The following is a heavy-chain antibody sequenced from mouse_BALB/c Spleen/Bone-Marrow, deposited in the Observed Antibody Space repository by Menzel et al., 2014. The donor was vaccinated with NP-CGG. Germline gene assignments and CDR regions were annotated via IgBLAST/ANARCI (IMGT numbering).Heavy chain of an antibody. CDR2: IWAGGST. V-gene: IGHV2-9*02. J-gene: IGHJ2*01. D-gene: IGHD2-3*01. CDR1: GFSLTGYG. CDR3: ARDYGYYKDVGDY. Sequence: VKVVESGPGLVAPSQSLSITCTVSGFSLTGYGLHWVRQPPGKGLEWLGVIWAGGSTNYNSALMSRLNISKDNSKSQVFLKMNSLQTDDTAMYYCARDYGYYKDVGDYWGQGTTLTVSS.